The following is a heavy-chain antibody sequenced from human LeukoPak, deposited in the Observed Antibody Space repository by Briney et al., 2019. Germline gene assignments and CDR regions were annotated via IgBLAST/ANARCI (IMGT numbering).Heavy chain of an antibody. CDR1: GFTFSDYY. CDR2: ITSISSAV. CDR3: ARDSENFSNLLYGKMFDV. J-gene: IGHJ4*02. V-gene: IGHV3-11*04. D-gene: IGHD1-26*01. Sequence: EPGGSLRLSCAASGFTFSDYYMSWIRQAPGKGLEWLAYITSISSAVYYADSVRGRFTISRDNAKNSLYLQMNSLRAEDTATYYCARDSENFSNLLYGKMFDVWGRGTPVTVSS.